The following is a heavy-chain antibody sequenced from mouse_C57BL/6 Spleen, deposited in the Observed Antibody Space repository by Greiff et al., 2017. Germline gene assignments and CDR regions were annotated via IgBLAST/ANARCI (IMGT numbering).Heavy chain of an antibody. CDR2: IYPGSGNT. CDR3: ARGAQASWFAY. CDR1: GYTFTDYY. J-gene: IGHJ3*01. Sequence: VQLQQSGPELVKPGASVKISCKASGYTFTDYYITWVKQRPGQGLEWIGWIYPGSGNTKYNEKFKGKATLTVDTSSSTAYMQHSSLTSWDSAVYFCARGAQASWFAYWGQGTLVTVSA. D-gene: IGHD3-2*02. V-gene: IGHV1-84*01.